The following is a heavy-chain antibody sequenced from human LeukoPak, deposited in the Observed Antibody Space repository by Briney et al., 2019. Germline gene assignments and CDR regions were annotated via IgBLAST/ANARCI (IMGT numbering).Heavy chain of an antibody. CDR1: GGSFSGYY. CDR2: INHSGSN. J-gene: IGHJ4*02. Sequence: PSETLSLNCAVHGGSFSGYYWSWIRQPPGKGLEWVGEINHSGSNNYKQSLKRGVTISVDTSKNQFSLKLSSVTAADTAVYYCARRPRSYYYDSSGYYYFDYWGQGTLVTVSS. V-gene: IGHV4-34*01. D-gene: IGHD3-22*01. CDR3: ARRPRSYYYDSSGYYYFDY.